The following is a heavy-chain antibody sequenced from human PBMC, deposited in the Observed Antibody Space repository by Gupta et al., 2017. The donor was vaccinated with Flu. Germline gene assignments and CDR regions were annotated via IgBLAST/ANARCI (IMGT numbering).Heavy chain of an antibody. Sequence: TWVRQAPGQGLEWMGWISTYNDNANYAEQFQGRVTMTTDTATSTVYMEVRSLRSDDTAIYYCARRVYCDSTGSVTWDFDCWGRGALVTVSS. J-gene: IGHJ2*01. CDR3: ARRVYCDSTGSVTWDFDC. V-gene: IGHV1-18*01. D-gene: IGHD3-22*01. CDR2: ISTYNDNA.